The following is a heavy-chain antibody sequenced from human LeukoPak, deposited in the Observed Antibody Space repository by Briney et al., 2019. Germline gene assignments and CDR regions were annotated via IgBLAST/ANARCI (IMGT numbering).Heavy chain of an antibody. CDR3: VISTIRKGFDP. J-gene: IGHJ5*02. Sequence: SETLSLTCTVSGASIISATYYWTWIRQPAGKGLEWIGRISSSGISKLNPSLKSRVAISIDASKNQSSVGLSSVTAADTAVYYCVISTIRKGFDPWGQGTLVTVSS. CDR2: ISSSGIS. V-gene: IGHV4-61*02. D-gene: IGHD3-9*01. CDR1: GASIISATYY.